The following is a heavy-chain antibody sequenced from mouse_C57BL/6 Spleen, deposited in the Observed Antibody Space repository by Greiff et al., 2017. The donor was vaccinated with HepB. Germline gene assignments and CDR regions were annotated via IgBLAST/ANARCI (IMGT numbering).Heavy chain of an antibody. CDR2: INPSTGGT. V-gene: IGHV1-42*01. CDR1: GYSFTGYY. CDR3: ARSRTLGWYFDV. J-gene: IGHJ1*03. Sequence: VQLQQSGPELVKPGASVKISCKASGYSFTGYYMNWVKQSPEKSLEWIGEINPSTGGTTYNQKFKAKATLTVDKSSSTAYMQLKSLTSEDSAVYYCARSRTLGWYFDVWGTGTTVTVSS.